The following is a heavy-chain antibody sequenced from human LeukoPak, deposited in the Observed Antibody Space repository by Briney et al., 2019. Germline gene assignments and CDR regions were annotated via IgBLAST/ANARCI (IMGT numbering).Heavy chain of an antibody. Sequence: GGSLRLSCAVSGFTFSSYGMHWVRQAPGKGLEWVAAISYDGGNNYSADSVKGRFTISRDNSKNTLYLQMNRLRAEDTAVYYCAKDSYYYHSSGYYRRDDAFDIWGQGTMVTVSS. D-gene: IGHD3-22*01. CDR1: GFTFSSYG. V-gene: IGHV3-30*18. J-gene: IGHJ3*02. CDR2: ISYDGGNN. CDR3: AKDSYYYHSSGYYRRDDAFDI.